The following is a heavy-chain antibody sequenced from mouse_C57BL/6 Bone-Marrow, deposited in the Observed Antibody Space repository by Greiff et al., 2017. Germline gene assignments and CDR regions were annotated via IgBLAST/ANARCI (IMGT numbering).Heavy chain of an antibody. CDR2: ITYDGSST. CDR1: GFTFSDYY. CDR3: ARLTTVVAHFDY. Sequence: EVKLVESEGGLVQPGSSMKLSCTASGFTFSDYYMAWVRQVPEKGLEWVANITYDGSSTYYLDSLKSRFIISSANAQNILCLQMSSLKSEDTATYYCARLTTVVAHFDYWGQGTTLKVSS. D-gene: IGHD1-1*01. V-gene: IGHV5-16*01. J-gene: IGHJ2*01.